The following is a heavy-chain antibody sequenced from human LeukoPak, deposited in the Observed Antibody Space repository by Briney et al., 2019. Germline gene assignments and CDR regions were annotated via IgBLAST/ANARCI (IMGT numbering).Heavy chain of an antibody. V-gene: IGHV5-51*01. CDR1: GYSFTSYW. J-gene: IGHJ5*02. CDR2: IYPGDSDT. CDR3: ARQTHYYDSSGNWFDP. D-gene: IGHD3-22*01. Sequence: GESLKISCKGSGYSFTSYWIGWVRQMPGKGLEWMGIIYPGDSDTRYSPSFQGQVTISADKSISTAYLQWSSLKASDTAMYYCARQTHYYDSSGNWFDPWGQGTLVTVSS.